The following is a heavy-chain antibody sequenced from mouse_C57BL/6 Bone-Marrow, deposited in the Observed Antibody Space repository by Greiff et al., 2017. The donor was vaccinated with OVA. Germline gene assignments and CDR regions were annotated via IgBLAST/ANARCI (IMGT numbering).Heavy chain of an antibody. V-gene: IGHV1-15*01. J-gene: IGHJ4*01. CDR2: IDPETGGT. CDR3: TRGGVYYGSQGYAMDY. D-gene: IGHD1-1*01. CDR1: GYTFTDYE. Sequence: VQLQQSGAELVRPGASVTLSCKASGYTFTDYEMHWVKQTPVHGLEWIGAIDPETGGTAYNQKFKGKAILTADKSSITAYMELRSLTSEKSAVYYCTRGGVYYGSQGYAMDYWGQGTTVTVSS.